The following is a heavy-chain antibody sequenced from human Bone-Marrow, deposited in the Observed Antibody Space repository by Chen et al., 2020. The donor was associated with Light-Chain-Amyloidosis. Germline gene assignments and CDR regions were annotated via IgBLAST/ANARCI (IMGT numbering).Heavy chain of an antibody. Sequence: QVQLVQSGAEVKKPGASVKLSCKASGYTFGAYGIHWVRQAPGQGLEWMGLINNINGNTGFSQKFQGRVTITRDTSVTTAYMELSNLKSEDTAVYYCGRKTIHTLDLWGQGTMVTVS. V-gene: IGHV1-3*04. J-gene: IGHJ3*01. CDR2: INNINGNT. D-gene: IGHD2-15*01. CDR1: GYTFGAYG. CDR3: GRKTIHTLDL.